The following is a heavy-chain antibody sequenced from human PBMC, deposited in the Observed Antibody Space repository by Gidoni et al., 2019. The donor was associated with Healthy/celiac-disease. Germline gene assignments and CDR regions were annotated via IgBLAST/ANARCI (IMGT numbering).Heavy chain of an antibody. V-gene: IGHV4-34*01. CDR1: GGSFSGYY. J-gene: IGHJ3*02. CDR3: ARSDDPNAFDI. Sequence: QVQLQQWGAGLLKPSETLSLTCAVYGGSFSGYYWSWIRQPPGKGLEWIGEINHSGSTNYNPSLKSRVPISVDTSKNQFSLKLSSVTAADTAVYYCARSDDPNAFDIWGQGTMVTVSS. CDR2: INHSGST.